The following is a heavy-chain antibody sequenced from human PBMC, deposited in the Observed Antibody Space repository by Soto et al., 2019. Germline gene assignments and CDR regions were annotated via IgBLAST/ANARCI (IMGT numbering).Heavy chain of an antibody. V-gene: IGHV3-33*01. CDR1: GFTFSSYG. J-gene: IGHJ4*02. Sequence: GGSLRLSCAASGFTFSSYGMHWVRQAPGKGLEWVAVIWYDGSNKYYADSVKGRFTISRDNSKNTLYLQMNSLRAEDTAVYYCARDLSIAAPTLDYWGQGTLVTVSS. D-gene: IGHD6-6*01. CDR3: ARDLSIAAPTLDY. CDR2: IWYDGSNK.